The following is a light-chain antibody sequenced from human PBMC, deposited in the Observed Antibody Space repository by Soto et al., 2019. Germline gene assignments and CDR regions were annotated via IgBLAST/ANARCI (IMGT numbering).Light chain of an antibody. V-gene: IGLV1-40*01. CDR1: SSNIGEGYD. CDR2: GNS. J-gene: IGLJ3*02. Sequence: QSVLTQPPSVSGAPRQRGTISCSGSSSNIGEGYDVHWYQQLPGTAPKLLIYGNSNRPSGVPDRFSGSKSGASASLAITGLQAEDEADYYCQSYDISLTTWVFGGGTKVTVL. CDR3: QSYDISLTTWV.